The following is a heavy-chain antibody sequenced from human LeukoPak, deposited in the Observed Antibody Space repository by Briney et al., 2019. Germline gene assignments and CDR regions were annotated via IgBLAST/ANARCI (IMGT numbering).Heavy chain of an antibody. CDR1: GFTFSSYG. CDR3: AKDRYYYGSGSPIPVDY. J-gene: IGHJ4*02. Sequence: GGSLRLSCAASGFTFSSYGMSWVRQAPGKGLEWVSAISGSGGSTYYADSVKGRFTISRDNSKNTLYLQMNSLRAEDTAVYYCAKDRYYYGSGSPIPVDYWGQGTLVTVSS. V-gene: IGHV3-23*01. CDR2: ISGSGGST. D-gene: IGHD3-10*01.